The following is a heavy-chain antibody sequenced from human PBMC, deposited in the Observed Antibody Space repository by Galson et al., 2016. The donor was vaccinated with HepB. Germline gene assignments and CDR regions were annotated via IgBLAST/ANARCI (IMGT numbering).Heavy chain of an antibody. D-gene: IGHD4-11*01. CDR2: IKQDGSEK. CDR1: GFTFSGYW. CDR3: ARASKPRGADY. J-gene: IGHJ4*02. V-gene: IGHV3-7*01. Sequence: SLRLSCAASGFTFSGYWMSWVRQAPGKGLVWVANIKQDGSEKYYVGSVKGRFTISRVNGKNSLYLQMNSLRVEDTALYYCARASKPRGADYWGQGTLVTVSS.